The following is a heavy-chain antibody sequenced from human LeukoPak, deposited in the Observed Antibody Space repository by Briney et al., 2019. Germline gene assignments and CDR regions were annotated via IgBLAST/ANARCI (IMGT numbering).Heavy chain of an antibody. Sequence: GGSLRLSCAASGFTFSSYSMNWVRQAPGKGLEWVSYISSSSSTIYYADSVKGRFTISRDNAKNSLYLQMNSLRAEDTAVYYCARQLGYGYGKLDYWGQGTLVTVSS. CDR1: GFTFSSYS. V-gene: IGHV3-48*01. CDR3: ARQLGYGYGKLDY. CDR2: ISSSSSTI. J-gene: IGHJ4*02. D-gene: IGHD5-18*01.